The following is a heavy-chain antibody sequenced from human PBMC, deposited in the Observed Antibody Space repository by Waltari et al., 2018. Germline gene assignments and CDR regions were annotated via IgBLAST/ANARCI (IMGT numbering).Heavy chain of an antibody. CDR1: GFTFSSYG. Sequence: QFQLVESGGGVVQPGRSLTLSCAASGFTFSSYGIHWVHRAPGKGLEWLALISYDAMTEYYADSVKGRFTVSRDNSKNLAFLQLNSLRPEDTAMYFCANAPSGGRFSVPGIDYWGQGTLVTVSS. V-gene: IGHV3-30*18. J-gene: IGHJ4*02. D-gene: IGHD2-15*01. CDR2: ISYDAMTE. CDR3: ANAPSGGRFSVPGIDY.